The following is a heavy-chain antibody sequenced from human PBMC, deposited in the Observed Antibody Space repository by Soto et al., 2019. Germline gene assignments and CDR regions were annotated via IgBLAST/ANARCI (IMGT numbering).Heavy chain of an antibody. V-gene: IGHV3-48*03. CDR1: GFTFNDFE. J-gene: IGHJ4*02. CDR3: ARGFGRFNY. CDR2: IDGSGTTK. D-gene: IGHD3-10*01. Sequence: EVQLLESGGGLVQPGGSLRLSCGVSGFTFNDFEMNWVRQAPGKGLEWLAYIDGSGTTKKYADSVRGRFTISRDNPNNSLFLLMSGLSAADSSIYYCARGFGRFNYWGQGTLVSVSS.